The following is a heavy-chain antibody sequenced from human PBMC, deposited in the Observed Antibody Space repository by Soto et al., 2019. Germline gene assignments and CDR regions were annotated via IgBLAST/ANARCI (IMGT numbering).Heavy chain of an antibody. CDR3: ARYCNSSSCFFDY. Sequence: SETLSLTCTVSGGSISSYYWSWIRQPPGKGLEFIGYIYYSGSSIYNPSLKSRVTMSVDTSKNHFSLKLTSVTAADTAVYFCARYCNSSSCFFDYWGQGILVPVSS. CDR1: GGSISSYY. V-gene: IGHV4-59*01. CDR2: IYYSGSS. J-gene: IGHJ4*02. D-gene: IGHD2-2*01.